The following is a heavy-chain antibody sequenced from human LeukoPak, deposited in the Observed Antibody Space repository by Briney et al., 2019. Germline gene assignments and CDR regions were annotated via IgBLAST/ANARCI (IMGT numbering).Heavy chain of an antibody. J-gene: IGHJ6*03. CDR1: GGSISSYY. V-gene: IGHV4-4*07. CDR3: ARVTTKYYYYYYYMDV. Sequence: SETLSLTCTVSGGSISSYYWSWIRQPAGKGLEWIGRIETSGNTNYKPSLKSRVTMSVDTSKNQFSLKLSSVTAADTAVYYCARVTTKYYYYYYYMDVWGKGTTVTVSS. D-gene: IGHD4-17*01. CDR2: IETSGNT.